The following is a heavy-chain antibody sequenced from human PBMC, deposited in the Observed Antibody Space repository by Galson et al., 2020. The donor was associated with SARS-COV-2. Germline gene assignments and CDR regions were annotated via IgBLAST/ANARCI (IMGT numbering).Heavy chain of an antibody. V-gene: IGHV1-69*06. D-gene: IGHD6-6*01. CDR2: ILPIFGST. CDR1: GGSLNSYH. J-gene: IGHJ4*02. Sequence: SVKVSCNASGGSLNSYHVSWVRQAPGQGLEWMGAILPIFGSTNYAQNFQGRVTITADKSTSTIYMELTSLRSQDTAVYYCARERPNSSGIDYWGQGTLVNVSS. CDR3: ARERPNSSGIDY.